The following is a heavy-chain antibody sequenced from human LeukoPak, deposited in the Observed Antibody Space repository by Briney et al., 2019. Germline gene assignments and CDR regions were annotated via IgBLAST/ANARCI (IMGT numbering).Heavy chain of an antibody. CDR2: IRYDGSNK. Sequence: GGSLRLSCAASGFTFSSYGMHWVRQAPGKGLEWVAFIRYDGSNKYYADSVKGRFTISRGNAKNSVHLQMNSLRAEDTAVYYCARDIKGQYQDAFDIWGQGTMVTVSS. CDR1: GFTFSSYG. J-gene: IGHJ3*02. D-gene: IGHD2-2*01. CDR3: ARDIKGQYQDAFDI. V-gene: IGHV3-30*02.